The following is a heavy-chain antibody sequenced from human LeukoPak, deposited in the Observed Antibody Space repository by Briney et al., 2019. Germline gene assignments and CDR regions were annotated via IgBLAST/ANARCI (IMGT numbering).Heavy chain of an antibody. CDR2: INHSGST. D-gene: IGHD2-2*01. J-gene: IGHJ4*02. V-gene: IGHV4-34*01. CDR3: ARYQPLHDY. Sequence: PSETLSLTCAVYGGSFSGYYWSWIRQPPGKGLEWIGEINHSGSTNYNPSLKSRVTISVDTSKNQFSLKLSSVTAADTAVYYCARYQPLHDYWGQGTLVTVSS. CDR1: GGSFSGYY.